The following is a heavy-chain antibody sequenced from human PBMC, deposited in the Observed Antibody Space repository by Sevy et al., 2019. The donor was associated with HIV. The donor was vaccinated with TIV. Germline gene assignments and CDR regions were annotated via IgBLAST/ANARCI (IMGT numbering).Heavy chain of an antibody. J-gene: IGHJ6*02. Sequence: GGSLRLSCAASGFTFSNYAMHWVRQSPGKGLEWVALISYDGGIKIYADSVKGRFTISRDNSKNKLDLEMNSLRIEDTALYYCSQDLQFGVDYGLDVWGQGTTVTVSS. V-gene: IGHV3-30*18. CDR1: GFTFSNYA. D-gene: IGHD1-1*01. CDR3: SQDLQFGVDYGLDV. CDR2: ISYDGGIK.